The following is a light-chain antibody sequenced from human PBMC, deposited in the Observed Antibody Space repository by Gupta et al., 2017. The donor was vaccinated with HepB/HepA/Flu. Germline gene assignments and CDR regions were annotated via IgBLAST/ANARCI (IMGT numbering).Light chain of an antibody. J-gene: IGLJ2*01. V-gene: IGLV2-14*01. Sequence: QSALTQPASVYGSPGQSIPISCTGTSSDVGGYNYVSWYQQHPGKAPKLMIYDVSNRPSGVSNRFSGSKSGNTASLTISGLQAEDEADYYCSSYTSSSTLVVFGGGTKLTVL. CDR2: DVS. CDR3: SSYTSSSTLVV. CDR1: SSDVGGYNY.